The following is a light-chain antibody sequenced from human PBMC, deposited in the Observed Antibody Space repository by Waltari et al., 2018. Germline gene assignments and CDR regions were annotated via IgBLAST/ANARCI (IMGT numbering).Light chain of an antibody. CDR2: GAS. J-gene: IGKJ4*01. Sequence: DIQMTQSPSSLSASVGDTVTITCRASQSISTSLNWYQQKSGKAPYLLIYGASRLQNGVPSRFGGNGSGTDFTLTISNLQPEDFATYYCQQSSTIPLVFGGGTNLEI. CDR1: QSISTS. CDR3: QQSSTIPLV. V-gene: IGKV1-39*01.